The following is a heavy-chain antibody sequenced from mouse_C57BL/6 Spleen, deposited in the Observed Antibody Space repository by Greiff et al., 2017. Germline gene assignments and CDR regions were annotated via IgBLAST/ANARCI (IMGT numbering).Heavy chain of an antibody. CDR1: GFTFSSYA. CDR3: ARVLYGNYGFAY. CDR2: ISDGGSYT. J-gene: IGHJ3*01. D-gene: IGHD2-1*01. V-gene: IGHV5-4*03. Sequence: EVKLVESGGGLVKPGGSLKLSCAASGFTFSSYAMSWVRQTPEKRLEWVATISDGGSYTYYPDNVKGRFTISRDNAKNNLYLQMSHLKSEDTAMYYCARVLYGNYGFAYWGQGTLVTVSA.